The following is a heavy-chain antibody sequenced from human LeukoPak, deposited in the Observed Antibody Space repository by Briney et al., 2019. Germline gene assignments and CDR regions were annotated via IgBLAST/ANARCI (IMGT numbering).Heavy chain of an antibody. D-gene: IGHD3-10*01. CDR3: ARDAISRGIIDY. Sequence: ASVKVSCKASGYTFTDYYIHRVRQAPGQGLEWMGWINSGGTHYAQKFQGRVTMTRDTSINTAYMELSRLRSDDTAVYWCARDAISRGIIDYWGQGTLVTVSS. V-gene: IGHV1-2*02. CDR2: INSGGT. CDR1: GYTFTDYY. J-gene: IGHJ4*02.